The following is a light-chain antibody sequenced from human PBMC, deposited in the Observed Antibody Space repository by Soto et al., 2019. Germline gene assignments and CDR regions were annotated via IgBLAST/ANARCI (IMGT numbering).Light chain of an antibody. CDR3: QQYNNWTPRT. CDR2: DAP. V-gene: IGKV3D-15*01. CDR1: QSVSSGY. J-gene: IGKJ1*01. Sequence: ESVFTHSPGNLSLSPGERATLFCRASQSVSSGYLAWYQQKAGQAPRLLIYDAPSRATGIPARFSGSGSGTEFTLTISSLQSEDFAVYYCQQYNNWTPRTFGQGTKVDIK.